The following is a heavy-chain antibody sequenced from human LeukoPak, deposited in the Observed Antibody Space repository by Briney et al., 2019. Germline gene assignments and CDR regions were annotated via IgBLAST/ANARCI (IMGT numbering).Heavy chain of an antibody. CDR2: ISYDGSNK. CDR1: GFTFSKCA. V-gene: IGHV3-30-3*01. D-gene: IGHD3-22*01. Sequence: PGGSLRLSCAASGFTFSKCAMHWVRQAPGKGLEWVAFISYDGSNKYYADSVKGRFTISRDNSKNTLYLQMNSLRAEDTAVYYCARDGLQGPGGYWRYFDYWGQGTLVTVSS. J-gene: IGHJ4*02. CDR3: ARDGLQGPGGYWRYFDY.